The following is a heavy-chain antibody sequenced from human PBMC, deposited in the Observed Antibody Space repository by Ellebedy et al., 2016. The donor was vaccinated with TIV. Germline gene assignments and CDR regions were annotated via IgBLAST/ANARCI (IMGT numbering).Heavy chain of an antibody. CDR1: EFTFSTYH. V-gene: IGHV3-33*01. CDR2: IWYDGTAK. Sequence: PGGSLRLSCAASEFTFSTYHMHWVRQAPGKGLEWVAVIWYDGTAKFYAESVKGRFTISRDKSQNTLYLEMNSLRADDTALYDCARELGGSGGSDFDYWGQGTLVTVSS. CDR3: ARELGGSGGSDFDY. D-gene: IGHD2-15*01. J-gene: IGHJ4*02.